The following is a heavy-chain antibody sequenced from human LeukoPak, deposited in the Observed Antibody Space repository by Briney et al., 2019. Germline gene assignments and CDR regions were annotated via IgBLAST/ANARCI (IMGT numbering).Heavy chain of an antibody. V-gene: IGHV1-18*01. D-gene: IGHD3-22*01. CDR1: GYTFTSYG. J-gene: IGHJ5*01. CDR3: ARDLWNFYDDSGYNRDFDS. Sequence: ASVKVSCKASGYTFTSYGIGWVRPAPGQGLEWMGWIGTYGGDTYYAQKFQGRITVTTGTSTSTVYMELRNLRSDDTAVYYCARDLWNFYDDSGYNRDFDSWGQGTLVTVSS. CDR2: IGTYGGDT.